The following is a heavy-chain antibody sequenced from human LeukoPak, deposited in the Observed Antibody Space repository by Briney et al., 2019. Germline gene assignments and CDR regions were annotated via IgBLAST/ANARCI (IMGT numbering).Heavy chain of an antibody. Sequence: SETLSLTCTVSGGSNSSYYWSWIRQPPGKGLEWIGYIYYSGSTNYNPSLKSRVTISVDTSKNQFSLKLSSVTAADTAVYYCARMVVGTAMVFDYWGQGTLVTVSS. J-gene: IGHJ4*02. CDR1: GGSNSSYY. D-gene: IGHD5-18*01. V-gene: IGHV4-59*01. CDR2: IYYSGST. CDR3: ARMVVGTAMVFDY.